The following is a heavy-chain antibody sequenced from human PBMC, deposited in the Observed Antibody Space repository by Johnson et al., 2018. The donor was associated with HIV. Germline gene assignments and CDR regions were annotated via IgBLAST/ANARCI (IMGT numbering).Heavy chain of an antibody. CDR2: IKYDGSGK. CDR3: ARSNAFDI. CDR1: GFIFSGYW. Sequence: VQLVESGGGLVQPGGSLRLSCAASGFIFSGYWMNWVRQAPGKGLEWVAGIKYDGSGKFCVDSVKGRFTISRDNAKDSLFLQINSLRAEDTAVYYCARSNAFDIWGQGTMVTVSS. J-gene: IGHJ3*02. V-gene: IGHV3-7*01.